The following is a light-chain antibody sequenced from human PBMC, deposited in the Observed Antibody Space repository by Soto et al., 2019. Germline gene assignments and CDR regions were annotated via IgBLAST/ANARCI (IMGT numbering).Light chain of an antibody. J-gene: IGKJ5*01. CDR3: QQRSNWPPT. CDR2: DAS. CDR1: QSVSSY. V-gene: IGKV3-11*01. Sequence: ECVLTHSPGTLSLSPGERATLSCRASQSVSSYLAWYQQKPGQAPRLLIYDASNRATGIPARFSGSGSGTDFTLTISSLEPEDFAVYYCQQRSNWPPTFGQGTRLEIK.